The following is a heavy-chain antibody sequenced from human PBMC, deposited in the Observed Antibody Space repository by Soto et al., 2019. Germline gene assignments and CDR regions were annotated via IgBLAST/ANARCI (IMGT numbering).Heavy chain of an antibody. J-gene: IGHJ3*02. V-gene: IGHV3-43*01. CDR2: ISWDGGST. Sequence: GGSLRLSCAASGFTFDDYTMHWVRQAPGKGLEWVSLISWDGGSTYYADSVKGRFTISRDNSKNSLYLQMNSLRTEDTALYYCAKDSLSSDYYGHDAFDIWGQGTMVTVSS. D-gene: IGHD3-22*01. CDR1: GFTFDDYT. CDR3: AKDSLSSDYYGHDAFDI.